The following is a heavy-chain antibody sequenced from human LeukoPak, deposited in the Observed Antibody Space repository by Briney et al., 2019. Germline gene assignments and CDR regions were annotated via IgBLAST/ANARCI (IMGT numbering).Heavy chain of an antibody. Sequence: PGGSLRLSCAPSGFTFDDYAIHWVRQAPGKGLEWVSLISGDGGNTYYADSVKGRFTLSRDNSKNSLYLQMNSLRSEDTAFYYCAKDKALGYCSAGSCLYLDYWGQGTLVTVSS. CDR3: AKDKALGYCSAGSCLYLDY. CDR2: ISGDGGNT. J-gene: IGHJ4*02. V-gene: IGHV3-43*02. D-gene: IGHD2-15*01. CDR1: GFTFDDYA.